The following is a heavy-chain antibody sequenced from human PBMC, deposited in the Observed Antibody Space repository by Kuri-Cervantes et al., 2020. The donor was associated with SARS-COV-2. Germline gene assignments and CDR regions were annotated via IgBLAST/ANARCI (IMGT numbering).Heavy chain of an antibody. CDR1: GGSFSGYY. CDR2: ISHSGST. D-gene: IGHD1-14*01. V-gene: IGHV4-34*01. Sequence: GSLRLSCAVYGGSFSGYYWSWIRQPPGKGLEWIGEISHSGSTNYNPSLKSRVTVSVDTSKNQFSLKLSSVTAADTAVYYCATRRTGAWFDPWGQGTLVTVSS. J-gene: IGHJ5*02. CDR3: ATRRTGAWFDP.